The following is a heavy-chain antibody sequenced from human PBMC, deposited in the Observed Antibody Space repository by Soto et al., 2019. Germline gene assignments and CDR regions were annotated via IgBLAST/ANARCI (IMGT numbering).Heavy chain of an antibody. Sequence: PGGSLRLSCAASGFSFSSYAMSWVHQSPGKGLEWVSAISGSGGSTYYADSVKGRFTISRDNSKNTLYLQMNSLRAEDTAVYYCAKSVPINHPLDWFDPWRQGTLVTVSS. J-gene: IGHJ5*02. CDR2: ISGSGGST. CDR3: AKSVPINHPLDWFDP. CDR1: GFSFSSYA. V-gene: IGHV3-23*01.